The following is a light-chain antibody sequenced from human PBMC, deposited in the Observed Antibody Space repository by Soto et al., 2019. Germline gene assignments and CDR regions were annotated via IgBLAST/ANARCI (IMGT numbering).Light chain of an antibody. CDR1: QSVSRY. Sequence: EIVMTQSPASLSVSPGERVTLSCMASQSVSRYLAWYQQIPGQAPRLLIHGASTGAIGVPDRFSGSGSGTECTLTLSSLQSEDSAIYYCHQYKNWPWTFGQGTKVEI. CDR2: GAS. CDR3: HQYKNWPWT. V-gene: IGKV3-15*01. J-gene: IGKJ1*01.